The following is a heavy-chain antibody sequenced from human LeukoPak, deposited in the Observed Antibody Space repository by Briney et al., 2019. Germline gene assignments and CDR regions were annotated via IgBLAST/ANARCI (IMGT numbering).Heavy chain of an antibody. J-gene: IGHJ6*03. CDR2: IYYSGST. Sequence: SETLSLTCTVAGGSISSYYWSWIRQPPGKGLEWIGYIYYSGSTNYNPSLKSRVTISVDTSKNQFSLKLSSVTAADTAVYYCARGPLYSSSSPYYYYYMDVWGKGTTVTVSS. CDR1: GGSISSYY. CDR3: ARGPLYSSSSPYYYYYMDV. V-gene: IGHV4-59*01. D-gene: IGHD6-6*01.